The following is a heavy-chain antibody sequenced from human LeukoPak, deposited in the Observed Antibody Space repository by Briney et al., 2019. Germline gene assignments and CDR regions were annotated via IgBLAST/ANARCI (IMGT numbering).Heavy chain of an antibody. Sequence: SETLSLTCSVSGGSITSFYWYWIRQPPGTGQERIGLSYYTGSPTYNPSLKRRVTLSVDTSKNQFSLKLSSVTAADTAVYYCATEPASGYDYFAYWGQGALVTVSS. CDR1: GGSITSFY. J-gene: IGHJ4*02. CDR3: ATEPASGYDYFAY. V-gene: IGHV4-59*01. D-gene: IGHD5-12*01. CDR2: SYYTGSP.